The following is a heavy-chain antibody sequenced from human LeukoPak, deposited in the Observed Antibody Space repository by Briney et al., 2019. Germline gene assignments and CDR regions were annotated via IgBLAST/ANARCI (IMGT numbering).Heavy chain of an antibody. V-gene: IGHV1-18*01. CDR2: ISGYTGNT. CDR1: RDTPASYG. Sequence: ASLKDSPKESRDTPASYGISGGREAPGQGVEWMGRISGYTGNTNYAQNLQGRVTMTTDTSTSTAYMELRSLRSDDTALYYCARSSWFGDRSEWRWLDPWGQGTLVSVSS. D-gene: IGHD3-10*01. J-gene: IGHJ5*02. CDR3: ARSSWFGDRSEWRWLDP.